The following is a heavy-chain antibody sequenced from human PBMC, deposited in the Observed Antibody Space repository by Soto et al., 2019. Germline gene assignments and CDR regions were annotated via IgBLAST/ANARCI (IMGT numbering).Heavy chain of an antibody. D-gene: IGHD3-16*01. CDR2: INSDGSTT. CDR3: ARGLRGGYGMDV. Sequence: EVQLVESGGGSVQPGGSLRLSCAASGFTFTSYWIHWVRQAPGKGLVWVSRINSDGSTTNYADSVKGRFTVSRDNAKNTVYLEVNSLRAEDTAVYYCARGLRGGYGMDVWGQGTTVTVPS. V-gene: IGHV3-74*01. CDR1: GFTFTSYW. J-gene: IGHJ6*02.